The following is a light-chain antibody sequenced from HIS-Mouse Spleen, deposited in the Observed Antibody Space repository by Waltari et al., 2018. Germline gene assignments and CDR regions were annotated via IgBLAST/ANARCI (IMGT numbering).Light chain of an antibody. J-gene: IGLJ2*01. CDR3: QSYDSSNVV. CDR1: SGSIASNH. V-gene: IGLV6-57*02. CDR2: EDN. Sequence: NFMLTQPHSVSESPGKTVTISCPGSSGSIASNHVQTYPQRPGSAPTTVIYEDNQRPSGVPDRFSGSIDSSSNSASLTISGLKTEDEADYYCQSYDSSNVVFGGGTKLTVL.